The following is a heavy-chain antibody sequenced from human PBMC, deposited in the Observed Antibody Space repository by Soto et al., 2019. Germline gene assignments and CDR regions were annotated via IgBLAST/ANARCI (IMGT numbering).Heavy chain of an antibody. V-gene: IGHV3-66*01. CDR3: ARVTTLAFDY. CDR2: IYSDGRT. Sequence: LGGSLRLSCAASGLTVSSNYMSWVRQAPGKGLEWVSVIYSDGRTYHADSVKGRFTISRDNSKNTLYLQMNSLRAEDTAVYYCARVTTLAFDYWGQGTLVTVSS. D-gene: IGHD3-22*01. J-gene: IGHJ4*02. CDR1: GLTVSSNY.